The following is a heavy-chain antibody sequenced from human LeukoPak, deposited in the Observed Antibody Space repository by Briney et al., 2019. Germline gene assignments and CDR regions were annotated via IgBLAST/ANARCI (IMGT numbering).Heavy chain of an antibody. Sequence: GGSLRLSCAASGFTFSSYRMHWVRQAPGKGLVWVSRINSDGSSTSYADSVKGRFTISRDNAKNTLYLQMNSLRAEDTAVYYCARYRETIFGVVIIAGHFDYWGQGTLVTVSS. V-gene: IGHV3-74*01. D-gene: IGHD3-3*01. J-gene: IGHJ4*02. CDR3: ARYRETIFGVVIIAGHFDY. CDR2: INSDGSST. CDR1: GFTFSSYR.